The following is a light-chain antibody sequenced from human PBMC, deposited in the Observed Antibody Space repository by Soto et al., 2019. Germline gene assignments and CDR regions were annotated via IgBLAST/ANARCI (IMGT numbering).Light chain of an antibody. CDR3: QQYNSYWT. Sequence: DIQMTQSPSTLSSSLGDRVTITCRASQSISSWLAWYQQKPGKAPKLLIYDASSLESGVPSRFSGIGSGTEFTLTISSMKPDDFATYDCQQYNSYWTFGQGTKVDIK. CDR1: QSISSW. V-gene: IGKV1-5*01. CDR2: DAS. J-gene: IGKJ1*01.